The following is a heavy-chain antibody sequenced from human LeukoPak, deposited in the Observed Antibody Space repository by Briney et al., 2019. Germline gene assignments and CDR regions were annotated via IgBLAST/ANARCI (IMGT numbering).Heavy chain of an antibody. D-gene: IGHD6-13*01. J-gene: IGHJ4*02. Sequence: PSETLSLTCTVSGGSISSRAYYWGWIRQPPGKGLEWIGTIYYSGGTYYNPSLKSRVSISVDTSKNQFSLKLSSVTAADTAVYYCARDVTSDSSNWYLVGGPTPQWGQGTLVTVSS. CDR1: GGSISSRAYY. V-gene: IGHV4-39*07. CDR3: ARDVTSDSSNWYLVGGPTPQ. CDR2: IYYSGGT.